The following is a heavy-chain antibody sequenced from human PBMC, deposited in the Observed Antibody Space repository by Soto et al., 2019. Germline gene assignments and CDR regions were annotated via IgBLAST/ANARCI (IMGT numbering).Heavy chain of an antibody. Sequence: ASVKVSCQASGYTFITFYMHWVRQAPGQGLEWMGRINPIGGSATYAQKFQGRVTMTTDASTSTVYMELSSLRSEDTAVYYCARGYCSDTTCDGWFDPWGQGTLVTVSS. CDR1: GYTFITFY. V-gene: IGHV1-46*01. D-gene: IGHD2-2*01. CDR2: INPIGGSA. J-gene: IGHJ5*02. CDR3: ARGYCSDTTCDGWFDP.